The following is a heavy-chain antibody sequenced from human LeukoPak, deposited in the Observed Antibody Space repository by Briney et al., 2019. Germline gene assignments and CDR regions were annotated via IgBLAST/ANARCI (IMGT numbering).Heavy chain of an antibody. CDR1: GFTFSSYW. CDR3: ARDVLWAVEYFDY. J-gene: IGHJ4*02. V-gene: IGHV3-7*01. D-gene: IGHD6-19*01. CDR2: IKQDGSEK. Sequence: GGSLRLSCAASGFTFSSYWMSWVRQAPGKGLEWVANIKQDGSEKYYVDSVKGRFTISRDNAKNSLYLQMNSLRAEDTAVYYCARDVLWAVEYFDYWGQGTLVTVSS.